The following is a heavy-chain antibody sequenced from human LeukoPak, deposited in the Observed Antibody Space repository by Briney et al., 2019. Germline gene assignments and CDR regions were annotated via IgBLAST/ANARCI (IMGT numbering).Heavy chain of an antibody. J-gene: IGHJ5*02. CDR2: VSISPGST. CDR3: VQGGGGNWFDP. CDR1: GFTFSSYA. Sequence: GGSLRLSCAASGFTFSSYAMSWVRQAPGKGLEWVSSVSISPGSTYYADSVKGRFTISRDNSESTLYLQMNSLRAEDTAVYYCVQGGGGNWFDPWGQGTLVTVSS. V-gene: IGHV3-23*01. D-gene: IGHD3-10*01.